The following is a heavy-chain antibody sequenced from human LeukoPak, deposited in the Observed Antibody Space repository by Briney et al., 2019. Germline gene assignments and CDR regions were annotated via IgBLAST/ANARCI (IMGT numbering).Heavy chain of an antibody. CDR1: GYSFTSYW. J-gene: IGHJ6*03. D-gene: IGHD2-2*01. V-gene: IGHV5-51*01. CDR2: IYPGDSDT. Sequence: GESLKISCKGSGYSFTSYWIGWVRQMPGEGLEWMGIIYPGDSDTRYSPSFQGQVTISADKSISTAYLQWSSLKASDTAMYYCARRAYCSSTSCSGYYYMDVWGKGTTVTVSS. CDR3: ARRAYCSSTSCSGYYYMDV.